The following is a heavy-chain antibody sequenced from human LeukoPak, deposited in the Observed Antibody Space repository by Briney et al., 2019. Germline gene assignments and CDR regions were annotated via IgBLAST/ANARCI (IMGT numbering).Heavy chain of an antibody. V-gene: IGHV3-23*01. Sequence: PGGSLRLSCAASGFTFSSYAMSWVRKAPGKGLEWVSAISGSGGSTYYADSVKGRFTISRDNSKNTLYLQMNSLRAEDTAVYYCAKATDYGDYSGFDYWGQGTLVTVSS. J-gene: IGHJ4*02. CDR2: ISGSGGST. D-gene: IGHD4-17*01. CDR1: GFTFSSYA. CDR3: AKATDYGDYSGFDY.